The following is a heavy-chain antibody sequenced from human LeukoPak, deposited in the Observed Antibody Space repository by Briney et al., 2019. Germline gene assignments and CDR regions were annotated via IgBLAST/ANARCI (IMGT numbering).Heavy chain of an antibody. D-gene: IGHD3-3*01. V-gene: IGHV3-23*01. J-gene: IGHJ4*02. CDR1: GFTFSSYA. CDR3: ARPSNDFWSGHYYYFDY. Sequence: GGSLRLSCAASGFTFSSYAMSWVRQAPGKGLEWVSAISGSGGSTYYADSVKGRFTISRDNSKNTLYLQMNSLRAEDTAVYYCARPSNDFWSGHYYYFDYWGQGTLVTVSS. CDR2: ISGSGGST.